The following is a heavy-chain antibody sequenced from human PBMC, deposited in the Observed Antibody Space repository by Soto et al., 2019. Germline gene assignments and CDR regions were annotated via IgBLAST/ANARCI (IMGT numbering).Heavy chain of an antibody. V-gene: IGHV3-23*01. Sequence: GSLRVSCAAWGFTFGGYARSWVRQAPGKVLEWVSSISDRGQSVFFADSVKGRFTMSRDNSNNTLYLQMNSLRADDTAVYYCPPPIGPGGLVRDTSFALWGQGTLATV. CDR1: GFTFGGYA. D-gene: IGHD2-15*01. J-gene: IGHJ3*01. CDR3: PPPIGPGGLVRDTSFAL. CDR2: ISDRGQSV.